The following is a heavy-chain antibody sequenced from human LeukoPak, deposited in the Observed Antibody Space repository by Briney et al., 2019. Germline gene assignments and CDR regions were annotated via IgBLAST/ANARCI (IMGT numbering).Heavy chain of an antibody. CDR1: GFTFSSFA. D-gene: IGHD4-17*01. CDR3: AKQYIVTTWYWFGS. CDR2: ISPGGEET. V-gene: IGHV3-23*01. J-gene: IGHJ5*01. Sequence: GGSLSLSCSASGFTFSSFAMNWVRQAPGKGLECVSSISPGGEETYYADSVEGRFTISRDNSKNTLSLQMNSLRAEDTAVYYCAKQYIVTTWYWFGSWGQGTLVTVSS.